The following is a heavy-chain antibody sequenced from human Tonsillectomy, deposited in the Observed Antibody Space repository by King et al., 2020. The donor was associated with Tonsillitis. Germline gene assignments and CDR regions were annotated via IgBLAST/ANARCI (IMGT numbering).Heavy chain of an antibody. V-gene: IGHV3-48*01. Sequence: VQLVESGGGLVQPGGSLRLSCAASGFTFSSYSMNWVRQAPGKGLEWVSYISSSSSTIYYADSVKGRFTISRDNAKNSLYLQMNSLRAEDTAVYYCASDRSSGYYGTFDYWGQGTLVTVSS. J-gene: IGHJ4*02. CDR1: GFTFSSYS. D-gene: IGHD3-22*01. CDR2: ISSSSSTI. CDR3: ASDRSSGYYGTFDY.